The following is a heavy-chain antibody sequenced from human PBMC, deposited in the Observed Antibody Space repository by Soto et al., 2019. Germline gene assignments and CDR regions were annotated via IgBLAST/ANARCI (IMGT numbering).Heavy chain of an antibody. CDR3: ASQDHSRSSSGWFDP. CDR1: GDSISSSY. CDR2: MYYSGST. Sequence: QVQLQESGPGLVKPSETLSLTCTISGDSISSSYWNWIRQHPGKGLEWIGYMYYSGSTNYNPSLKSRVTISVDTSRNQFSLKLTSVTAAETAVYYCASQDHSRSSSGWFDPWGHGTLVTVSS. D-gene: IGHD6-6*01. J-gene: IGHJ5*02. V-gene: IGHV4-59*01.